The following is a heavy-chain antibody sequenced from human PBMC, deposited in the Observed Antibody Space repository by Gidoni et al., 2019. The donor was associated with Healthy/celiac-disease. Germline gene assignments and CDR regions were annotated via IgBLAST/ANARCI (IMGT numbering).Heavy chain of an antibody. D-gene: IGHD3-22*01. CDR3: AGGDYYDSSGYYYVGNY. CDR1: GGSISSGGYY. V-gene: IGHV4-31*03. CDR2: TYYSGST. Sequence: QVQLQESGPGLVKPSQTLSLTCTVSGGSISSGGYYWSWIRQHPGKGLEWIGYTYYSGSTYYNPSLKSRVTISVDTSKNQFSLKLSYVAAADTAVYYCAGGDYYDSSGYYYVGNYWGQGTLVTVSS. J-gene: IGHJ4*02.